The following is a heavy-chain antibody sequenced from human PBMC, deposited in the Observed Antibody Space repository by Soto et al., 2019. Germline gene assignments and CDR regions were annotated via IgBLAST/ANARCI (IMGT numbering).Heavy chain of an antibody. CDR1: GFSFDEYA. V-gene: IGHV3-9*01. CDR2: INWNSGNI. CDR3: AKGTKYCSSGVCSVFHY. J-gene: IGHJ4*02. Sequence: EVQVAESGGGSVQPGRSLRLSCEASGFSFDEYAMHWVRQVPGKGLEWVSSINWNSGNIGYADSVRGRFTISRDNAKNSLYLQMNSLRPEDTAFYYCAKGTKYCSSGVCSVFHYRGQGTLVTVSS. D-gene: IGHD2-8*01.